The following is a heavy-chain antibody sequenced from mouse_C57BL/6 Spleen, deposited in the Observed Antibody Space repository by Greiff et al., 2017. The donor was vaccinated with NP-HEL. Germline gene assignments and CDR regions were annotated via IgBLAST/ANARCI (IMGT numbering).Heavy chain of an antibody. CDR1: GYTFTSYT. CDR3: ARGYDYESYFDY. J-gene: IGHJ2*01. CDR2: INPSSGYT. Sequence: QVQLQQSGAELARPGASVKMSCKASGYTFTSYTMHWVKQRPGQGLEWIGYINPSSGYTKYNQKFKDKATLTADKSSSTAYMQLSSLTSEDSAVYYCARGYDYESYFDYWGQGTTLTVSS. V-gene: IGHV1-4*01. D-gene: IGHD2-4*01.